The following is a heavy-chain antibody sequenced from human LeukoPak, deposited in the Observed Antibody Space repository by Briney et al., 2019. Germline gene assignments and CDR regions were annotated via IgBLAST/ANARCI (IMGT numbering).Heavy chain of an antibody. D-gene: IGHD3-22*01. Sequence: GGSLRLSCAASGFTLSSYWMHWVRQAPGKGLVWVSRINSDGSSTSYADSVKGRFTTSRDNAKNTLYLQMNSLRAEDTAVYYCARGAGRSGYLYYYYYMDVWGKGTTVTISS. CDR2: INSDGSST. V-gene: IGHV3-74*01. J-gene: IGHJ6*03. CDR3: ARGAGRSGYLYYYYYMDV. CDR1: GFTLSSYW.